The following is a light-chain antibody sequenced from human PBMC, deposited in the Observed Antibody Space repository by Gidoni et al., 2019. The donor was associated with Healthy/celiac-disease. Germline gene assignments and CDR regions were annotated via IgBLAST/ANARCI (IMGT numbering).Light chain of an antibody. CDR1: QDISNY. CDR3: QQYDNLPT. V-gene: IGKV1-33*01. CDR2: DAS. J-gene: IGKJ2*01. Sequence: DIQMTQSPSSLSASVGDRVTITCQASQDISNYLNWYQQKPGKAPKLLIYDASNLETEVPSRFSGSGSGTDFTFTISSLQPEDIATYYGQQYDNLPTFGQGTKLEIK.